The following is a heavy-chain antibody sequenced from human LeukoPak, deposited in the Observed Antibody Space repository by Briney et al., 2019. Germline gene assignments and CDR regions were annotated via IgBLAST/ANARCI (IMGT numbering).Heavy chain of an antibody. CDR2: ISGSGGST. CDR3: AKESQGDGETALYYFDY. D-gene: IGHD3-10*01. Sequence: AGSLRLSCAASGFTFSSYAMSWVRQAPGKGLEWVSAISGSGGSTYYADSVKGRFTISRDNSKNTLYLQMNSLRAEDTAVYYCAKESQGDGETALYYFDYWGQGTLVTVSS. V-gene: IGHV3-23*01. J-gene: IGHJ4*02. CDR1: GFTFSSYA.